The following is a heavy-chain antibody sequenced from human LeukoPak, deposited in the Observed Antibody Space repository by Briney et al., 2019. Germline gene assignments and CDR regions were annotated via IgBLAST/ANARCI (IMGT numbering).Heavy chain of an antibody. CDR1: GGSISSSSYY. V-gene: IGHV4-39*07. J-gene: IGHJ4*02. D-gene: IGHD2-2*01. CDR2: IYYSGST. CDR3: ARYCSSTSCQTAGIVY. Sequence: PSETLSLTCTVSGGSISSSSYYWGWIRQPPGKGLEWIGSIYYSGSTYYNPSLKSRVTISVDTPKNQLSLRLRPVTAADTAVYCCARYCSSTSCQTAGIVYWGQGTLVTVSS.